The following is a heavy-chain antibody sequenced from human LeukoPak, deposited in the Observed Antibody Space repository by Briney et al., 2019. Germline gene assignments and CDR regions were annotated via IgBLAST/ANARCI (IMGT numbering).Heavy chain of an antibody. CDR2: ISSSSSYT. D-gene: IGHD3-10*01. CDR3: ARDLTYGSGSYNFDY. CDR1: GFTFSDYY. J-gene: IGHJ4*02. V-gene: IGHV3-11*05. Sequence: SGGSLRLSCAASGFTFSDYYMSCIRQAPGKGLEWVSYISSSSSYTNYADSVKGRFTISRDNAKNSLYLQMNSLRAEDTAVYYCARDLTYGSGSYNFDYWGQGTLVTVSS.